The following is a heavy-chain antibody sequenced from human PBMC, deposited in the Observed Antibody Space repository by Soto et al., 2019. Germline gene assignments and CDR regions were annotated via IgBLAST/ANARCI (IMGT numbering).Heavy chain of an antibody. J-gene: IGHJ5*02. CDR1: GDTFGSDS. Sequence: QVQLVQSGAEVRKPGSSVKVSCQASGDTFGSDSINWVRQAPGQGLEWMGGIIPMLEKPNYAQTLQDRLTINADESAKTAYMELRNLRSEDTAVYFCARLRRGAFDPWGQGTPVTVSS. CDR3: ARLRRGAFDP. CDR2: IIPMLEKP. V-gene: IGHV1-69*01.